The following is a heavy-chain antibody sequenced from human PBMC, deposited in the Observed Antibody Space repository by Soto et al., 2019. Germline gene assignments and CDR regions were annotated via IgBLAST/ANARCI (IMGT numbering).Heavy chain of an antibody. Sequence: SETLSLTCAVSGGSISSGGYSWSWIRQPPGKGLEWIGYIYHSGSTYYNPSLKSRVTISVDRSKNQFSLKLSSVTAADTAVYYCARGYCISTSCYRGNWFDPWGQGTLVTVS. CDR1: GGSISSGGYS. CDR2: IYHSGST. D-gene: IGHD2-2*01. CDR3: ARGYCISTSCYRGNWFDP. V-gene: IGHV4-30-2*01. J-gene: IGHJ5*02.